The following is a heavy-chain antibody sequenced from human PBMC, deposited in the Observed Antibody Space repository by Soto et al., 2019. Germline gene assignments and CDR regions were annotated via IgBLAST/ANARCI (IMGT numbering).Heavy chain of an antibody. CDR2: IYPDDSDT. Sequence: GESLKISCNGSGYSFASYWIGWVRQMPGKGLEWMGIIYPDDSDTRYSPSFQGQVTISADKSVSTAYLQWSSLKPSDTAIYYCARVEMSRGGYYSPYYYYGVDVWGQGTTVTVSS. CDR3: ARVEMSRGGYYSPYYYYGVDV. CDR1: GYSFASYW. V-gene: IGHV5-51*01. D-gene: IGHD3-22*01. J-gene: IGHJ6*02.